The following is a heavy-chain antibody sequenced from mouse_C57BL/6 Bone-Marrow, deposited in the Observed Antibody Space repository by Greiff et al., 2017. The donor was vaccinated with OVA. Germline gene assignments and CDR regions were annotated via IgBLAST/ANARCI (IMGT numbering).Heavy chain of an antibody. Sequence: EVKLQESGPVLVKPGASVKMSCKASGYTFTDYYMNWVKQSHGKSLEWIGVINPYNGGTSYNQKFKGKATLTVDKSSSTAYMELNSLTSEDSAVYYCARYGNYEWFAYWGQGTLVTVSA. CDR1: GYTFTDYY. CDR3: ARYGNYEWFAY. J-gene: IGHJ3*01. D-gene: IGHD2-1*01. V-gene: IGHV1-19*01. CDR2: INPYNGGT.